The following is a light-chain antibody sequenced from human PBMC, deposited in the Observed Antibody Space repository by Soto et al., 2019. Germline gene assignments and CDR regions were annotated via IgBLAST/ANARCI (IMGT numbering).Light chain of an antibody. CDR2: GAS. V-gene: IGKV3-20*01. Sequence: GALSLSTKERASLSCRASRSVGTFLAWYQQKPGQAPRLLIYGASSRATVIPDRFSGSGSGTDFTLTISRLEPEDFAVYYCHQYSSLLPLTFCGVGNVDI. CDR3: HQYSSLLPLT. J-gene: IGKJ4*01. CDR1: RSVGTF.